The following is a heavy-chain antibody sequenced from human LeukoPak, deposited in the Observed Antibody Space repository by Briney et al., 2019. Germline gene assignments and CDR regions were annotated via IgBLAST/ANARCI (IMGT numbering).Heavy chain of an antibody. CDR2: IYTNGDT. CDR3: ARGPYYYDNSATDAIDL. D-gene: IGHD3-22*01. CDR1: GGSFRSYH. J-gene: IGHJ3*01. Sequence: SETLSLTCTVSGGSFRSYHWSWIRQPAGKGLQWIGRIYTNGDTNYDSSLESRVTMSVDTSKNQFSLKVTSVTAADTAVYYCARGPYYYDNSATDAIDLWGQGKMVTVSS. V-gene: IGHV4-4*07.